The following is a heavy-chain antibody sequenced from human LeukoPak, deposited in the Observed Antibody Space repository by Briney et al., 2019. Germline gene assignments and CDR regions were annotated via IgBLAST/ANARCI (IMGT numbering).Heavy chain of an antibody. CDR1: GYSFTSYW. CDR2: IYPGDSDI. CDR3: ARRDYDILTGYYKFDY. Sequence: GESLKISCKGSGYSFTSYWIGWVRQMPGKGLEWMGIIYPGDSDIRYSPSFQGQVTISADKSISTAYLQWSSLKASDTAMYYCARRDYDILTGYYKFDYWGQGTLVTVSS. V-gene: IGHV5-51*01. D-gene: IGHD3-9*01. J-gene: IGHJ4*02.